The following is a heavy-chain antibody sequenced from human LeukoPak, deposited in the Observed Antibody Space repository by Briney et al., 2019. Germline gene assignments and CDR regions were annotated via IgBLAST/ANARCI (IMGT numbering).Heavy chain of an antibody. D-gene: IGHD2-15*01. J-gene: IGHJ4*02. CDR2: IYSGGNT. Sequence: GGSLRLSCAASGFIVGSNYMSWVRQAPGKGLEWVSVIYSGGNTYYADSVKGRFTISRDNAKQSLYLQMSSLRAEDTAVYYCARHEGYSFDYWGQGTLVTVSS. V-gene: IGHV3-66*04. CDR1: GFIVGSNY. CDR3: ARHEGYSFDY.